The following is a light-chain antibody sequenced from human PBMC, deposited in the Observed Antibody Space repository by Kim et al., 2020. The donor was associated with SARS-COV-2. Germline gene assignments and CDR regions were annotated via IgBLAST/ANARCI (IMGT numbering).Light chain of an antibody. Sequence: GQSVTISCTGTSSDVVGYNDVSWYQQHPGKAPKLMIYEVSKRPSGVPDRFSGSKSGNTASLTVSGLQAEDEADYYCSSYAGSNNLVFGGGTQLTVL. CDR2: EVS. J-gene: IGLJ2*01. V-gene: IGLV2-8*01. CDR1: SSDVVGYND. CDR3: SSYAGSNNLV.